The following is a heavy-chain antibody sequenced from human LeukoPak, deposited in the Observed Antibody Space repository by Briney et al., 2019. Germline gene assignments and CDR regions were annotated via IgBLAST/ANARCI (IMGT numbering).Heavy chain of an antibody. Sequence: ASVKVSCKSVGDTFTDYHIHWLRQAPGQGLQWMGWINPNSGGTILAQKFQGRVTMTRDTSIKTAYMDLTSLKSDDTAVYYCARGWGPTGLDYWGQGTLVTVS. CDR3: ARGWGPTGLDY. J-gene: IGHJ4*02. CDR1: GDTFTDYH. D-gene: IGHD3-9*01. V-gene: IGHV1-2*02. CDR2: INPNSGGT.